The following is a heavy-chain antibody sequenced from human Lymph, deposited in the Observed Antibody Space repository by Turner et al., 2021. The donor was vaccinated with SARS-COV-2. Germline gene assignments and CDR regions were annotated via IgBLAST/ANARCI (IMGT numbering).Heavy chain of an antibody. V-gene: IGHV3-7*01. Sequence: EVQLVESGGGLVQPGGALRLSCAASGFTFSTYWMSWVRQAPGKGLEWVANIKQDGSEKYYGDSVKGRFTIARDNAKNSLYLQMNSLRAEDTAVYYCARLSMGDWHFDLWGRGTLVTVSS. CDR1: GFTFSTYW. D-gene: IGHD1-26*01. CDR2: IKQDGSEK. J-gene: IGHJ2*01. CDR3: ARLSMGDWHFDL.